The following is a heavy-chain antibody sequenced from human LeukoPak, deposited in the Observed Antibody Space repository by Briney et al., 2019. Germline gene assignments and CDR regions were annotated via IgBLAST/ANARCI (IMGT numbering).Heavy chain of an antibody. CDR1: GFTFSTYN. J-gene: IGHJ4*02. D-gene: IGHD1-26*01. CDR3: ARGATTHDY. V-gene: IGHV3-48*01. CDR2: ISSSGSTI. Sequence: PGGSLRLSCAASGFTFSTYNMNWVRQAPGKGPEWVSFISSSGSTIYYADSVKGRFTISRDIAKNSLYLQMNSLRAEDTAVYYCARGATTHDYWGQGTLVTVSS.